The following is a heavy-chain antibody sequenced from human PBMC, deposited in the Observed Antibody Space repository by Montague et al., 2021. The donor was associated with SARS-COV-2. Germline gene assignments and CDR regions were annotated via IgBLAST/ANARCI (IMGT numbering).Heavy chain of an antibody. CDR1: GGSFSAYY. V-gene: IGHV4-34*01. J-gene: IGHJ5*02. D-gene: IGHD2-2*02. CDR3: ASLTLGYCSSTGCYSDWFDP. Sequence: SETLSLTCAVSGGSFSAYYWSCIRQPPGKGLEWMGEINHRGSTNYNPSLKSRVTISVDTSKNQFSLKLRSVTAADTAVYYCASLTLGYCSSTGCYSDWFDPWGQGTLVTVSS. CDR2: INHRGST.